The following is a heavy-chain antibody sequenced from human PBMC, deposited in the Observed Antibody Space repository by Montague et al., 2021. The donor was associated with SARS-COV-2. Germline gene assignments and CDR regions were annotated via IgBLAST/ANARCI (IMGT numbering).Heavy chain of an antibody. J-gene: IGHJ3*02. CDR3: AREIIAPDAFDI. D-gene: IGHD2-15*01. CDR1: GLTFSSYA. CDR2: ISYDGSNK. Sequence: SLRLSCAASGLTFSSYAMHWVRQAPGKGLEWVAVISYDGSNKYYADSVKGRFTISRDNSKNTLYLQMNSLRAEDTAVYYCAREIIAPDAFDIWGQGTMVTVSS. V-gene: IGHV3-30-3*01.